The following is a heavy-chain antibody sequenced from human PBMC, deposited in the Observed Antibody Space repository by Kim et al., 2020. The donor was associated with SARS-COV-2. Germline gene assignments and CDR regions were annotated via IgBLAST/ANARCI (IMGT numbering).Heavy chain of an antibody. Sequence: RFTISSDNSKNTLYLQMNSLRAEDTAVYYCAKAGDYDFWSGYQRDWFDPWGQGTLVTVSS. V-gene: IGHV3-30*02. CDR3: AKAGDYDFWSGYQRDWFDP. D-gene: IGHD3-3*01. J-gene: IGHJ5*02.